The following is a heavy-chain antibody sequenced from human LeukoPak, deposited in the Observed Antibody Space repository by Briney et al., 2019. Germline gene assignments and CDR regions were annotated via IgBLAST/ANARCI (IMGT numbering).Heavy chain of an antibody. D-gene: IGHD3-22*01. CDR3: ARVVSGYYVGIDY. V-gene: IGHV3-7*03. CDR2: IKQDGSEK. Sequence: GGSLRLSCAASGFTFSSYWMSWVRQAPGKGLEWVANIKQDGSEKYYVDSVKGRFTISRDNAKNSLYLQMNSLRAEDTAVYYCARVVSGYYVGIDYWGQGTLVTVSS. CDR1: GFTFSSYW. J-gene: IGHJ4*02.